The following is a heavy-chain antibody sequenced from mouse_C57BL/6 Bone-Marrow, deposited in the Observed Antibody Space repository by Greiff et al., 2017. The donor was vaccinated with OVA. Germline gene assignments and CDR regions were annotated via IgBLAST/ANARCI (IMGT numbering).Heavy chain of an antibody. CDR2: IWWDDDK. J-gene: IGHJ1*03. Sequence: QVTLKVSGPGILQPSQTPSLTCSFSGFSLSTFGMGVGWIRQPSGKGLEWLAHIWWDDDKYYNPALKSRLTISKDTSKNQVFLKIANVDTADTATYYCARYLLWPRRWYFDVWGTGTTVTVSS. D-gene: IGHD2-2*01. CDR1: GFSLSTFGMG. V-gene: IGHV8-8*01. CDR3: ARYLLWPRRWYFDV.